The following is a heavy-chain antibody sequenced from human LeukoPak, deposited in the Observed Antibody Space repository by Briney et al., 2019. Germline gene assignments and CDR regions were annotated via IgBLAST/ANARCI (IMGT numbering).Heavy chain of an antibody. CDR2: IYPGDSDT. D-gene: IGHD2-21*01. V-gene: IGHV5-51*01. CDR3: ARVLIRGDGIDY. CDR1: GYSFTTYW. Sequence: GESLKISCKSSGYSFTTYWIAWVRQMPGKGLEWMGIIYPGDSDTRFSPSFQGQVTISADKSISTAYLQWTSLKASDSAMYYCARVLIRGDGIDYWGQGTLVTVSS. J-gene: IGHJ4*02.